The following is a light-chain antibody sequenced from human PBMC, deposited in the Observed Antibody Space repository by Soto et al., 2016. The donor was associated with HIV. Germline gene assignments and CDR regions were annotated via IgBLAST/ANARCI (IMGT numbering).Light chain of an antibody. V-gene: IGKV1-33*01. CDR1: QDISNY. CDR3: QQYDGLPLS. J-gene: IGKJ4*01. CDR2: DAS. Sequence: DIQMTQSPSSLSASVGDRVTITCQASQDISNYLNWYQQKSGKALRLLIYDASDLETGVPSRFSGSGSGTDFTFTISSLQPEDIATYYCQQYDGLPLSFGEGPRWRSN.